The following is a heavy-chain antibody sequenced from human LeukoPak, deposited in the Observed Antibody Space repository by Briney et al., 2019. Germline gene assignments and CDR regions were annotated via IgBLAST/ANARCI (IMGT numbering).Heavy chain of an antibody. CDR1: GFTFSSYW. Sequence: GGSLRLSCAASGFTFSSYWMSWVRQAPGKGLEWVANIKQDGSEKYYVDSVKGRSTISRDNAKNSLYLQMNSLRAEDTAVYYCARSYSSSVWDYWGQGTLVTVSS. D-gene: IGHD6-6*01. J-gene: IGHJ4*02. CDR2: IKQDGSEK. CDR3: ARSYSSSVWDY. V-gene: IGHV3-7*01.